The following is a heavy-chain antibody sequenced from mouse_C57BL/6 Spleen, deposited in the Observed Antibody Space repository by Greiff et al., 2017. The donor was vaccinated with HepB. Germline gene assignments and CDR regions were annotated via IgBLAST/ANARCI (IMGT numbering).Heavy chain of an antibody. CDR1: GYAFSSSW. V-gene: IGHV1-82*01. D-gene: IGHD2-14*01. CDR2: IYPGDGDT. J-gene: IGHJ4*01. Sequence: QVQLQQSGPELVKPGASVKISCKASGYAFSSSWMNWVKQRPGKGLEWIGRIYPGDGDTNYNGKFKGKATLTADKSSSTAYMQLSSLTSEDSAVYFCARGGITRDAMDYWGQGTSVTVSS. CDR3: ARGGITRDAMDY.